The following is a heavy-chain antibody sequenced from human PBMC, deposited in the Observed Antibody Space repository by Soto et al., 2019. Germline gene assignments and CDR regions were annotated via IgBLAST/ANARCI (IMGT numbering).Heavy chain of an antibody. Sequence: PSETLSLTCAVSGGSFRGFYWTWIRQSPGKGLEWLGDINHVGITNYNPSLKSRVSIPVDTSKSQFSLKLSSVTAADTAVYYCASGVVKLRRGNWFDPWGQGTLVTVSS. J-gene: IGHJ5*02. V-gene: IGHV4-34*01. CDR1: GGSFRGFY. CDR2: INHVGIT. CDR3: ASGVVKLRRGNWFDP. D-gene: IGHD4-17*01.